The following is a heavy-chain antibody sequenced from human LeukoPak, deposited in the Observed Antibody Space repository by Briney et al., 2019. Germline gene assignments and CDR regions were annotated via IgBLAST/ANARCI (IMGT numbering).Heavy chain of an antibody. CDR3: ARVGYSNSYDY. CDR2: MNPNTGNA. CDR1: GYTFTNFD. Sequence: AAVKVSCKASGYTFTNFDINWVRQATGQGLEWMGWMNPNTGNAGYAQKFQDRVTITWDASISTAYMDLSSLRSEDTAVYYCARVGYSNSYDYWGQGTLVTVSS. V-gene: IGHV1-8*03. D-gene: IGHD4-11*01. J-gene: IGHJ4*02.